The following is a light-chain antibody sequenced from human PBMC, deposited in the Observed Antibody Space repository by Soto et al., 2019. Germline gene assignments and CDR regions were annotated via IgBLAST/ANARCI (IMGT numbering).Light chain of an antibody. V-gene: IGKV3-11*01. J-gene: IGKJ4*01. CDR3: QERSGWPRGT. CDR2: AAS. CDR1: QYIDYN. Sequence: EVVLTQSPATLSLSPGERATLSCRTSQYIDYNLAWFQQNPGQTPRLLILAASQRAAGVPARFRGSGSGTDFTLTISSLEPEDFAVYYCQERSGWPRGTFGGGTKVEIK.